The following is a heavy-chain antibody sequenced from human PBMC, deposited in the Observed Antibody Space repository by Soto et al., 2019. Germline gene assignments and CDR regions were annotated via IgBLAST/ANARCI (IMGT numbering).Heavy chain of an antibody. CDR3: AKGLVVVAATDFFDY. CDR2: IYHSGST. D-gene: IGHD2-15*01. CDR1: GGSINSGDYA. J-gene: IGHJ4*02. Sequence: SETLSLTCGVSGGSINSGDYAWSWIRQPPGKGLEWMGYIYHSGSTYYNPSLKSRVTILVDRSKNQFSLKLSSVTAEDTAVYYCAKGLVVVAATDFFDYWGQGTLVTVSS. V-gene: IGHV4-30-2*01.